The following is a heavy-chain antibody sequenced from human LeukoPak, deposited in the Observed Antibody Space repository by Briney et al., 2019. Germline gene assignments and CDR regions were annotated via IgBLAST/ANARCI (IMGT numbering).Heavy chain of an antibody. CDR1: GGTFSSYA. V-gene: IGHV1-46*01. CDR2: INPSGGST. D-gene: IGHD3-9*01. CDR3: ARDQGLTGYFDY. Sequence: ASVKVSCKASGGTFSSYAISWVRQAPGQGLQWMGIINPSGGSTNYAQKFQGRVTLTRDTSTSTVYMYLSSLRSEDTAVYFCARDQGLTGYFDYWGQGTLVTVSS. J-gene: IGHJ4*02.